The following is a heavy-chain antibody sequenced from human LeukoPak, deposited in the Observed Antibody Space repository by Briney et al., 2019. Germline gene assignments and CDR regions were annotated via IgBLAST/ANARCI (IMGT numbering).Heavy chain of an antibody. J-gene: IGHJ4*02. D-gene: IGHD2-15*01. CDR1: GVTVSSNY. Sequence: PGGSLRLSSAASGVTVSSNYMSWVHQAPGKGLEWVSVIYSGGSTYYADSVKGRFTISRDNPKNTLYLQMNSLRAEDTAVYYCARLSGYCSGGSCYSVDYWGQGTLVTVSS. V-gene: IGHV3-53*01. CDR3: ARLSGYCSGGSCYSVDY. CDR2: IYSGGST.